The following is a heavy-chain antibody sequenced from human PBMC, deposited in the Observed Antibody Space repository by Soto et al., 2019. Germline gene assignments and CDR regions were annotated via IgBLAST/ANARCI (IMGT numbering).Heavy chain of an antibody. Sequence: QVQLVQSGAEVKKPGSSVKVSCRASGGTFSSYAISWVRQAPGQGLEWMGGIIPIFGTANYAQKFQGRVTITADESTRSAYMELSSLRSEDTAVYYCARSVTAGTGGSLCYWGQGTLVTVSS. D-gene: IGHD6-13*01. V-gene: IGHV1-69*12. CDR2: IIPIFGTA. CDR1: GGTFSSYA. CDR3: ARSVTAGTGGSLCY. J-gene: IGHJ4*02.